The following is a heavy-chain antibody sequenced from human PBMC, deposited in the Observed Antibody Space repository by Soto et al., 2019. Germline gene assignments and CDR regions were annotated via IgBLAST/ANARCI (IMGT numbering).Heavy chain of an antibody. V-gene: IGHV3-23*01. CDR3: AKVSRGIGVVPAALN. Sequence: EVQLLESGGGSVQPGGSLRLSCVASGHTFQNYAMTWVRQAPGKGLEWVSGISGSGGSTYYADSVRGRFTISRDDSKNTLYLQRGSLRAEDTAVYYCAKVSRGIGVVPAALNWGQGTRVTVSS. CDR1: GHTFQNYA. D-gene: IGHD2-2*01. CDR2: ISGSGGST. J-gene: IGHJ4*02.